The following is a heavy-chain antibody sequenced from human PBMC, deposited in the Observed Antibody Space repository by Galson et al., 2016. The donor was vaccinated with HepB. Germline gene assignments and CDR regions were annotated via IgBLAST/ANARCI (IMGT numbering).Heavy chain of an antibody. CDR1: GGTFSSYA. V-gene: IGHV1-69*13. J-gene: IGHJ6*03. CDR2: IIPIFGTA. D-gene: IGHD6-19*01. Sequence: SVKVSCKASGGTFSSYAIYWVRQAPGQGLEWMGGIIPIFGTANYAQKFQGRVTITADESTSTAYMELSSLRPEDTAMYYCARDHIAVAAMDVWGKGTTVTVSS. CDR3: ARDHIAVAAMDV.